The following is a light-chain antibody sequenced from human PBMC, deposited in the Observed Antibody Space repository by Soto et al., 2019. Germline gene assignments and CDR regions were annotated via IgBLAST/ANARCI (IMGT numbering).Light chain of an antibody. CDR1: SGAIGVNNY. V-gene: IGLV2-14*01. J-gene: IGLJ2*01. Sequence: QSVLTQPASLSESPGQSITISCTVTSGAIGVNNYVSWYQQHPGHAPRPLIYEGDKRPSGVSHRFSGSKSGNTASLTISGVQAEDEAAYYCASFTSSSIFAIFGGGTKLTVL. CDR2: EGD. CDR3: ASFTSSSIFAI.